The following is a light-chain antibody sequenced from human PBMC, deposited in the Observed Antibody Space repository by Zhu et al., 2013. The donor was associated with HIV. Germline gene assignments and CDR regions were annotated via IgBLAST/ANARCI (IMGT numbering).Light chain of an antibody. CDR2: SND. CDR3: AVWDDGLNVLI. V-gene: IGLV1-44*01. Sequence: QSVLTQPPSTSGTPGQRVTISCSGSNSNIRSNTVNWYQQVPGAAPKLLIYSNDQRPSGVPDRFSGSKSGTSASLAISGLQSEDEAAYFCAVWDDGLNVLIFGGGTKVTVL. CDR1: NSNIRSNT. J-gene: IGLJ2*01.